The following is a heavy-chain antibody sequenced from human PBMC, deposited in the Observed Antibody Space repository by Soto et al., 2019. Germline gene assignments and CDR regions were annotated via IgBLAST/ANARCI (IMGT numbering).Heavy chain of an antibody. CDR1: GVSISSHGYF. V-gene: IGHV4-39*01. D-gene: IGHD5-12*01. CDR2: ISYSGST. Sequence: QLQLQESGPGLVQPSETLSLTCTVSGVSISSHGYFWGWIRQPPGKGLEWIGMISYSGSTYYSPSLKSRFPISADTSKNQLSLRLSSVTAADTAVFHCMNYNSGWKYWGQGTVVTVSS. CDR3: MNYNSGWKY. J-gene: IGHJ4*02.